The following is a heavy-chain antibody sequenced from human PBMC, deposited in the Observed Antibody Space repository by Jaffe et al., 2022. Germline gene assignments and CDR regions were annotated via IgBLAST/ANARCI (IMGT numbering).Heavy chain of an antibody. Sequence: QVQLQESGPGLVKPSETLSLTCTVSGGSISSYYWSWIRQPPGKGLEWIGYIYYSGSTNYNPSLKSRVTISVDTSKNQFSLKLSSVTAADTAVYYCAREGVYCSGGSCYPDYWGQGTLVTVSS. J-gene: IGHJ4*02. CDR3: AREGVYCSGGSCYPDY. V-gene: IGHV4-59*01. D-gene: IGHD2-15*01. CDR2: IYYSGST. CDR1: GGSISSYY.